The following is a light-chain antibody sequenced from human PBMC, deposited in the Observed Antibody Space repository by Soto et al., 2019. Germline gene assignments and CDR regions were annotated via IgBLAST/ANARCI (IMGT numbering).Light chain of an antibody. CDR3: SSHAGSNNYV. CDR1: DSDIGVYNY. Sequence: QSALTQPASVSGSPGQSITISCTGTDSDIGVYNYVSWYQQYPGKAPKLMIYDVTNRPSGVPDRFSGSKSGNTASLTVSGLQAEDEADYYCSSHAGSNNYVFGTGTKLTVL. J-gene: IGLJ1*01. CDR2: DVT. V-gene: IGLV2-8*01.